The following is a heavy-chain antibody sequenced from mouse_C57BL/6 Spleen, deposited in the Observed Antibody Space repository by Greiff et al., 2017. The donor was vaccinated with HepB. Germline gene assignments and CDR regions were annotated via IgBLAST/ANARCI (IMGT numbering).Heavy chain of an antibody. CDR1: GYTFTSYW. V-gene: IGHV1-59*01. J-gene: IGHJ3*01. CDR2: IDPSDSYT. Sequence: QVQLQQPGAELVRPGTSVKLSCKASGYTFTSYWMHWVKQRPGQGLEWIGVIDPSDSYTNYNQKFKGKATLTVDTSSSTAYMQLSSLTSEDSAVYYCAREDYYYGSSYEAYWCQGTLVTVSA. D-gene: IGHD1-1*01. CDR3: AREDYYYGSSYEAY.